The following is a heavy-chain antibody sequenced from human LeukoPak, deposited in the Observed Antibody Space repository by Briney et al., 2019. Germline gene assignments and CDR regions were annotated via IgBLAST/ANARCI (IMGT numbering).Heavy chain of an antibody. V-gene: IGHV3-30*03. CDR1: GFTFSSYA. CDR3: ARGSYVAAAGPGDAFDI. Sequence: PGRSLRLSCAASGFTFSSYAMHWVRQAPGKGLEWVAVISYDGSNTYYAHSVRGRFTISRDNAKNSLYLQMNSLRAEDTVLYHCARGSYVAAAGPGDAFDIWGQGTMVTVSS. CDR2: ISYDGSNT. J-gene: IGHJ3*02. D-gene: IGHD6-13*01.